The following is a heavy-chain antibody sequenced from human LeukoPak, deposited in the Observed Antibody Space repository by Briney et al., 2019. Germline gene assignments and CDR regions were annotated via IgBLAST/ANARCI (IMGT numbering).Heavy chain of an antibody. D-gene: IGHD3-10*01. J-gene: IGHJ4*02. CDR1: GFTFSSYW. Sequence: GGSLRLSCAASGFTFSSYWMSWVRQAPGKGLEWVANIKQEGSEKYYVDSVMGRFTISRDNAKNSLYLQMNSLRAEDTAVYYCASDRGCSYGSGSFDYWGQGTLVTVSS. V-gene: IGHV3-7*04. CDR3: ASDRGCSYGSGSFDY. CDR2: IKQEGSEK.